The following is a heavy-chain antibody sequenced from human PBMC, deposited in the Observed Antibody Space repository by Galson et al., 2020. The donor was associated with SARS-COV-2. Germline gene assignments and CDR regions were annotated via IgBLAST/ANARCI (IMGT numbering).Heavy chain of an antibody. Sequence: GGSLRLSCAASGFTFSSYGMHWVRQAPGKGLEWVAVIWYDGSNKYYADSVKGRFTISRDNSKNTLYLQMNSLRAEDTAVYYCARDPEWFGEWYAFDIWGQGTMVTGSS. J-gene: IGHJ3*02. D-gene: IGHD3-10*01. CDR2: IWYDGSNK. V-gene: IGHV3-33*01. CDR3: ARDPEWFGEWYAFDI. CDR1: GFTFSSYG.